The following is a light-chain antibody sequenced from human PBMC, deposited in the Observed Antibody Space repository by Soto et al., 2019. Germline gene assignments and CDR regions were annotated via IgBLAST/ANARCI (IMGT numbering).Light chain of an antibody. CDR1: SSDVGGYNF. V-gene: IGLV2-14*01. CDR2: EVS. CDR3: SSYASISTLGV. Sequence: QSALTQPASVSGSPVQAITISCTGTSSDVGGYNFVSWYQQHPGKAPKLMIHEVSNRPSGVSNRFSGSKSGNTASLTISGLQAEDEADYYCSSYASISTLGVFGTGTKVTVL. J-gene: IGLJ1*01.